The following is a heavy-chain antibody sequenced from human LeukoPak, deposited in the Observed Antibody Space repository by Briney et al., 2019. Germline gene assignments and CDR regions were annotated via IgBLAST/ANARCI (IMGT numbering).Heavy chain of an antibody. D-gene: IGHD6-19*01. CDR2: IQYDGNKR. Sequence: GGSLRLSCAASTFTFSSYGMHWVRQAPGRGLEWVAFIQYDGNKRYYADSVKGRFTISRDNSKNTLYLQMNSLRPEDTALYYCANTMYSSAWSPFDYWGRGTLVTVSS. J-gene: IGHJ4*02. CDR1: TFTFSSYG. CDR3: ANTMYSSAWSPFDY. V-gene: IGHV3-30*02.